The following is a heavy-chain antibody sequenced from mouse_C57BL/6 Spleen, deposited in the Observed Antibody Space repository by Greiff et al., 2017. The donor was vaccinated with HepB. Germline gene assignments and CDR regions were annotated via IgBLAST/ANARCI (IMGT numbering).Heavy chain of an antibody. D-gene: IGHD1-1*01. CDR1: GYTFTSYW. V-gene: IGHV1-53*01. Sequence: QVQLKQPGTELVKPGASVKLSCKASGYTFTSYWMHWVKQRPGQGLEWIGNINPSNGGTNYNEKFKSKATLTVDKSSSTAYMQLSSLTSEDSAVYYCARSGTTVVAEAYWGQGTLVTVSA. CDR2: INPSNGGT. J-gene: IGHJ3*01. CDR3: ARSGTTVVAEAY.